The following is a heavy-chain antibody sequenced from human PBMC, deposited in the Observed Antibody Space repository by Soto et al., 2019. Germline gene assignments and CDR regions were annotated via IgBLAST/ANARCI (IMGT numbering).Heavy chain of an antibody. J-gene: IGHJ5*02. CDR2: IYYSGST. Sequence: QVQLQESGPGLVKPSQTLSLTCTVSGGSISSGDYYWSWIRQPPGKGLEWIGYIYYSGSTYYNPSLKSRVTIPVDTSKNQSSLKLCSVTAADSAVYYCASLKLGYSTFDPWGQGTLVTVSS. V-gene: IGHV4-30-4*01. CDR1: GGSISSGDYY. CDR3: ASLKLGYSTFDP. D-gene: IGHD5-18*01.